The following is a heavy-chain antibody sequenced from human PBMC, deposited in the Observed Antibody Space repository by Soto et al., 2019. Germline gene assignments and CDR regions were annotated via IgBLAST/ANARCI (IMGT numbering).Heavy chain of an antibody. Sequence: PGGSLRLSCAASGFTFSTYVMNWVRQAPGQGLEWVSSISSSSSYIYYADSVKGRFTISRDNAKNSLYLQMNSLRAEDTAVYYCARDQPGYSYGYGLGYWGQGTLVTVSS. V-gene: IGHV3-21*01. CDR2: ISSSSSYI. D-gene: IGHD5-18*01. J-gene: IGHJ4*02. CDR3: ARDQPGYSYGYGLGY. CDR1: GFTFSTYV.